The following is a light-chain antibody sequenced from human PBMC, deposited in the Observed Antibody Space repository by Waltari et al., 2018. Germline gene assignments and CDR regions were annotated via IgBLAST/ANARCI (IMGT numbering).Light chain of an antibody. CDR1: SRAVGFYNS. Sequence: QSALTQPTSVSGSPGQSITISCTGTSRAVGFYNSVSWYQQYPGKVPQLLIYDVSDRPSGVSSRFSGSKSGNTASLTISGLQADDEADYYCNSYSGSSSWVFGGGTKLTVL. CDR2: DVS. J-gene: IGLJ3*02. CDR3: NSYSGSSSWV. V-gene: IGLV2-14*01.